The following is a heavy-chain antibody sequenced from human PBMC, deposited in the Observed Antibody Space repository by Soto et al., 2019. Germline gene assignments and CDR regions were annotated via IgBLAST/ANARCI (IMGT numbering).Heavy chain of an antibody. CDR2: ISRYGDIT. CDR1: GFTCIIYA. CDR3: AKDRYLDHDSRGYLFDN. D-gene: IGHD3-22*01. J-gene: IGHJ4*02. Sequence: GGSLRLSCTASGFTCIIYAMTWVRQATGKGLEWVSAISRYGDITYYADSVEGRFSISRDNSKNTLYLQMNSLRAEDTAVYYCAKDRYLDHDSRGYLFDNWGQGTLVTVSS. V-gene: IGHV3-23*01.